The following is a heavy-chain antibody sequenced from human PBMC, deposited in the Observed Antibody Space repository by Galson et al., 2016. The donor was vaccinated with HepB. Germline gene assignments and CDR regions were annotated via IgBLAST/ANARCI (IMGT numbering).Heavy chain of an antibody. CDR1: GFVFSSFG. CDR2: ISTRRTT. CDR3: AKERLVRRIFDH. D-gene: IGHD1-1*01. V-gene: IGHV3-23*01. J-gene: IGHJ4*02. Sequence: SLRLSCAASGFVFSSFGLSWVRQAPGKGLEWVASISTRRTTYYSDSVQGRFTISRDNSNNTLYLQMNDLRAEDTAVYYCAKERLVRRIFDHWGQGTLLTVSS.